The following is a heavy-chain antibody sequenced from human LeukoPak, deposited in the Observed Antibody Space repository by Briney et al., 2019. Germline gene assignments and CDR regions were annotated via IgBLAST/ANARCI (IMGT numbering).Heavy chain of an antibody. J-gene: IGHJ4*02. CDR2: IKQDGSEK. Sequence: PGRSLRLSCAASGFTFSSYWMSWVRQAPGKGLEWVANIKQDGSEKYYVDSVKGRFTISRDNAKNSLYLQMNSLRAEDTAVYYCARESQWYDSSGYYSAADYWGQGTLVTVSS. CDR1: GFTFSSYW. V-gene: IGHV3-7*01. D-gene: IGHD3-22*01. CDR3: ARESQWYDSSGYYSAADY.